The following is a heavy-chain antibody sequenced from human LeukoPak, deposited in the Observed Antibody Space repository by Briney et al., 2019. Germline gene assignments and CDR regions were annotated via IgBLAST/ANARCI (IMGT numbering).Heavy chain of an antibody. V-gene: IGHV4-31*03. CDR3: ATDGESGFSYLFDN. CDR2: IHFSGST. Sequence: IPSETLSLTCTVSGASLSSGGLYWNWIRQHPVKGLEWIGYIHFSGSTYYNPSLQSRVTISVDTSKSQFTLNLSSVTAADTAVYYCATDGESGFSYLFDNWGQGTLVTVSS. J-gene: IGHJ4*02. D-gene: IGHD5-12*01. CDR1: GASLSSGGLY.